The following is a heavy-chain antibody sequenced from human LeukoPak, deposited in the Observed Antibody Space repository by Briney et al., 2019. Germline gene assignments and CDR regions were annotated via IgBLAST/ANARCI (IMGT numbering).Heavy chain of an antibody. J-gene: IGHJ4*02. V-gene: IGHV3-7*01. CDR3: SRVGFYYDSSGNNPFDY. CDR2: IKQDGTEN. CDR1: GFTFINYW. D-gene: IGHD3-22*01. Sequence: TGGCLRLSCAASGFTFINYWMAWVRQAPGKGLEWVANIKQDGTENYYVDSVKGRFTISRDNAKNSLYLQMNSLRAEDTAVYYCSRVGFYYDSSGNNPFDYWGQGTLVTVSS.